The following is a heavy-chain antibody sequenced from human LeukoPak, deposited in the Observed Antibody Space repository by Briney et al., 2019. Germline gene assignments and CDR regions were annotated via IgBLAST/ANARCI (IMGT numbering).Heavy chain of an antibody. J-gene: IGHJ4*02. CDR2: ISSSSSTI. V-gene: IGHV3-48*02. CDR3: ARAPSNGYSSGWSLDY. CDR1: GFTFKTYS. Sequence: GSLRLSCAASGFTFKTYSMNWVRQAPGKGLEWVSYISSSSSTIYYADSVKGRFTISRDNAKNSLYLQMNSLRDEDTAVYYCARAPSNGYSSGWSLDYWGQGTLVTVSS. D-gene: IGHD6-19*01.